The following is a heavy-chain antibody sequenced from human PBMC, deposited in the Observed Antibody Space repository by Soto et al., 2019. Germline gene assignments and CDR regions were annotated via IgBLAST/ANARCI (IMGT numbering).Heavy chain of an antibody. CDR3: ARVEAVAGLYNYHGLDV. V-gene: IGHV1-69*12. CDR2: IVPIFGTT. Sequence: QVQLVQSGAEVKKPGSSVKVSCKVSGGTFSNYAIDWVRLAPGHGLEWMGGIVPIFGTTYYTQKFQGRSTIIADDSTTPAYLEMSSLISEDTAIYYCARVEAVAGLYNYHGLDVWGQGTAVTVSS. J-gene: IGHJ6*02. CDR1: GGTFSNYA. D-gene: IGHD6-19*01.